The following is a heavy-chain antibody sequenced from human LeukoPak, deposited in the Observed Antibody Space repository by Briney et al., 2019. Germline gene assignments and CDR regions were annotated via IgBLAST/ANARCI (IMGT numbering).Heavy chain of an antibody. CDR1: GFTFSSYS. D-gene: IGHD6-13*01. J-gene: IGHJ4*02. CDR2: IKQDGSEK. Sequence: GGSLRLSCAASGFTFSSYSMNWVRQAPGKGLEWVANIKQDGSEKYYVDSVKGRFTISRDNAKNSLYLQMNSLRAEDTAVYYCARVLEFGVAAGYWGQGTLVTVSS. CDR3: ARVLEFGVAAGY. V-gene: IGHV3-7*01.